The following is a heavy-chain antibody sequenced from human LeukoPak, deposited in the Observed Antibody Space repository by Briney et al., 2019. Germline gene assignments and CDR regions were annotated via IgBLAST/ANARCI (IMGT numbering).Heavy chain of an antibody. CDR1: GYTFTSYD. Sequence: ASVKVSCKASGYTFTSYDINWVRQATGQGLEWMGWMNPDSGNTGYAQRFQGRITLTRDTSINTAYMGLSSLRSEDTAVYYCARNVPRTGDFYYWGQGTLVTVSS. V-gene: IGHV1-8*01. CDR2: MNPDSGNT. J-gene: IGHJ4*02. CDR3: ARNVPRTGDFYY. D-gene: IGHD7-27*01.